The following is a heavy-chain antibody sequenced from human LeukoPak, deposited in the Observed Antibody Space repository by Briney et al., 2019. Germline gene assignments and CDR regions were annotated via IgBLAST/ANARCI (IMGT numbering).Heavy chain of an antibody. CDR3: ARDINYRFSY. Sequence: SETLSLTCTVSGGSISNYYWSWIRQPPGKGLEWFGDFYYSGSTNYNPTRNSRVTIPVETSKSHFSMKLSPVTTADTAVYYIARDINYRFSYWGQGILVTVSS. CDR2: FYYSGST. V-gene: IGHV4-59*13. D-gene: IGHD5-24*01. J-gene: IGHJ4*02. CDR1: GGSISNYY.